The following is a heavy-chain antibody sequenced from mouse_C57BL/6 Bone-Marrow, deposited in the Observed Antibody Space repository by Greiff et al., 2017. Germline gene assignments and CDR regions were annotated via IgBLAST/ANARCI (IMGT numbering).Heavy chain of an antibody. J-gene: IGHJ1*03. CDR1: GYTFTSYG. V-gene: IGHV1-81*01. Sequence: VKLQQSGAELARPGASVKLSCKASGYTFTSYGISWVKQRTGQGLEWIGEIYPRSGNTYYNEKFKGKATLTADTSSSTAYMELRSLTSEDSAVYFCARTRPYWYFDVWGTGTTVTVSS. CDR3: ARTRPYWYFDV. CDR2: IYPRSGNT.